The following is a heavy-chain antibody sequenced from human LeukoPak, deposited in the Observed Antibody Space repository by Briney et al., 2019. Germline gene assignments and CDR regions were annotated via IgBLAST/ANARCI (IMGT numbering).Heavy chain of an antibody. J-gene: IGHJ5*02. CDR3: ARISESGVYYGSGRNHGWFDP. CDR1: GGSFSGYY. D-gene: IGHD3-10*01. V-gene: IGHV4-34*01. Sequence: SETLSLTCAVYGGSFSGYYWSWIRQPPGKGLEWIGEINHSGSTNYNPSLKSRVTISVDKSKNQFSLKLSSVTAADTAVYYCARISESGVYYGSGRNHGWFDPWGQGTLVTVSS. CDR2: INHSGST.